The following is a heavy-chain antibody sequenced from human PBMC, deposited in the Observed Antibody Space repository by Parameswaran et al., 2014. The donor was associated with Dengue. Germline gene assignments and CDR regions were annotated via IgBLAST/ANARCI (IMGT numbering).Heavy chain of an antibody. J-gene: IGHJ4*02. CDR3: AREASLWFGEPEYYFDY. CDR2: IYYSGST. Sequence: VRQAPGKGLEWIGYIYYSGSTYYNPSLKSRVTISVDTSKNQFSLKLSSVTAADTAVYYCAREASLWFGEPEYYFDYWGQGTLVTVSS. V-gene: IGHV4-31*02. D-gene: IGHD3-10*01.